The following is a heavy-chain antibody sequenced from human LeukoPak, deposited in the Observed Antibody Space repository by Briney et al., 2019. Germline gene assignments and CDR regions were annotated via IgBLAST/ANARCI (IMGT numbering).Heavy chain of an antibody. Sequence: GGSLRLSCEASGFTFSAYWMHWVRQAPGKGLVWVSRINSDGSTTSYADSVKGRFTISRDNAKNTLYLQMDSLRAGDTAVYFCARSPHDYWGQGTLVTVSS. J-gene: IGHJ4*02. V-gene: IGHV3-74*01. CDR2: INSDGSTT. CDR3: ARSPHDY. CDR1: GFTFSAYW.